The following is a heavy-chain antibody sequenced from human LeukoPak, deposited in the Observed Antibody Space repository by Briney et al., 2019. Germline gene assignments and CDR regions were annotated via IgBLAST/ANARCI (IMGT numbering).Heavy chain of an antibody. J-gene: IGHJ5*02. V-gene: IGHV4-4*07. CDR2: ISASGST. CDR3: AREARDSRHLDL. Sequence: SETLSLTCTVSGASINHYYWGWIRQLPPGKGLEWIGRISASGSTNYNPSLKSRVTVSVDTSNNHFSLNLSSVTAADTAVYWCAREARDSRHLDLWGQGTLVTVSS. D-gene: IGHD3-22*01. CDR1: GASINHYY.